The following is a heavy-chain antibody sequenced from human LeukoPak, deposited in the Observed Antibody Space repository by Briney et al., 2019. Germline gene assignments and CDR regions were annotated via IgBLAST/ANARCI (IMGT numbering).Heavy chain of an antibody. J-gene: IGHJ4*02. CDR3: AHVSWGHGLPRSYYFTY. D-gene: IGHD3-10*01. CDR1: GFSLSTGGVG. CDR2: IYWDDDK. V-gene: IGHV2-5*02. Sequence: SGPTLLKPTQTLTLTCTFSGFSLSTGGVGVGWIRQPPEKALEWLALIYWDDDKRYSPSLKSRLTITKDTSKNQVVLTMTNMDPMDTATYYCAHVSWGHGLPRSYYFTYWGQGTLVTVSS.